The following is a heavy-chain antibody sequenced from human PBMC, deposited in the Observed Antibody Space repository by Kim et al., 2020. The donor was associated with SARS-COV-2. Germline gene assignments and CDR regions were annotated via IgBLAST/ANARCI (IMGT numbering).Heavy chain of an antibody. V-gene: IGHV4-39*01. D-gene: IGHD3-10*01. CDR1: GGSISSSSYY. CDR2: IYYSGST. Sequence: SETLSLTCTVSGGSISSSSYYWGWIRQPPGKGLEWIGSIYYSGSTYYNPSLKSRVTISVDTSKNQFSLKLSSVTAAYTAVYYCARGLLLWFGADAFDIWGQGTMVTVSS. CDR3: ARGLLLWFGADAFDI. J-gene: IGHJ3*02.